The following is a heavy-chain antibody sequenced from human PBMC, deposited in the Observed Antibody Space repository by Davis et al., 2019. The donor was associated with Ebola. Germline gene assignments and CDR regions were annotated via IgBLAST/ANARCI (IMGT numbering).Heavy chain of an antibody. D-gene: IGHD4-17*01. CDR2: INSDEGTT. V-gene: IGHV3-74*01. J-gene: IGHJ6*04. Sequence: GESLKISCAASGFTFSSYWMHWVRQAPGKGLVWVSTINSDEGTTSYADYVKGRFTISRDNAKNTLYLQMNSLRAEDTAVYYCARAYAYGMDVWGKGTTVTVSS. CDR1: GFTFSSYW. CDR3: ARAYAYGMDV.